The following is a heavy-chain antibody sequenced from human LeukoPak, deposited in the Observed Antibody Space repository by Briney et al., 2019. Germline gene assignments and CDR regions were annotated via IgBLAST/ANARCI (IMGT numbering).Heavy chain of an antibody. CDR2: IYYSGST. D-gene: IGHD5-18*01. CDR1: GFTFSSYA. Sequence: PGGSLRLSCAASGFTFSSYAMSWIRQPPGKGLEWIGYIYYSGSTNYNPSLKSRVTISVDTSKNQFSLKLSSVTAADTAVYYCARTDPWIQNGFDYWGQGTLVTVSS. J-gene: IGHJ4*02. V-gene: IGHV4-59*01. CDR3: ARTDPWIQNGFDY.